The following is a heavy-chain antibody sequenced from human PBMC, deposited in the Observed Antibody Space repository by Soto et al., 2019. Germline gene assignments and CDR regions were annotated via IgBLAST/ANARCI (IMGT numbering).Heavy chain of an antibody. CDR1: GGSISSGDYY. V-gene: IGHV4-30-4*01. D-gene: IGHD4-17*01. CDR3: ARDHYGDRSGGY. Sequence: SETLSLTCTVSGGSISSGDYYWSWIRQPPGKGLEWIGYIYYSGSTYYNPSLKSRVTISVDTSKNQFSLKLSSVTAADTAVYYFARDHYGDRSGGYWGQGTLVTGS. CDR2: IYYSGST. J-gene: IGHJ4*02.